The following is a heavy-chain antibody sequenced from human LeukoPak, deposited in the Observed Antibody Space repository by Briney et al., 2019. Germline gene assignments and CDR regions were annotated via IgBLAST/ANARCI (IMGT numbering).Heavy chain of an antibody. CDR2: ISSSSNTI. Sequence: AGGSLRLCCAASGFTFSSYSMNWVRQAPGKGLEWLSYISSSSNTIYYADSVKGRFTISRDNAKDSLYLQMNSLRDEDTAVYYCTRHDTVIRGWFDPWGQGTRVTVSS. CDR3: TRHDTVIRGWFDP. D-gene: IGHD4-11*01. V-gene: IGHV3-48*02. J-gene: IGHJ5*02. CDR1: GFTFSSYS.